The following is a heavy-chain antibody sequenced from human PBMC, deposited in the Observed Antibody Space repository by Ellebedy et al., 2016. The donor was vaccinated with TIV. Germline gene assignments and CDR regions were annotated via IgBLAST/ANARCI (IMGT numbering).Heavy chain of an antibody. D-gene: IGHD4-17*01. Sequence: GGSLRLXCAASRFTFSSFGMSWVRLAPGKGLEWVSSISNSGDSTFYADSVRGRFTISRDNAKNSLYLQMNSLRAEDTAVYYCARADYGDYDNYWGQGTLVTVSS. V-gene: IGHV3-23*01. J-gene: IGHJ4*02. CDR1: RFTFSSFG. CDR2: ISNSGDST. CDR3: ARADYGDYDNY.